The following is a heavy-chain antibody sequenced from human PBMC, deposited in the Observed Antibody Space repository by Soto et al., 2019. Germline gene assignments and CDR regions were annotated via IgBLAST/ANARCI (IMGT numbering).Heavy chain of an antibody. Sequence: SETLSLTCTVSGGSISSGDYYWSWIRQPPGKGLEWIGYIYYSRSTYYNPSLKSRVTISVDTSKNQFSLKLSSVTAADTAVYYCARDLLKYYYDSSGYYSQNSYYYGMDVWGQGTTVTVSS. D-gene: IGHD3-22*01. J-gene: IGHJ6*02. CDR2: IYYSRST. CDR3: ARDLLKYYYDSSGYYSQNSYYYGMDV. V-gene: IGHV4-30-4*01. CDR1: GGSISSGDYY.